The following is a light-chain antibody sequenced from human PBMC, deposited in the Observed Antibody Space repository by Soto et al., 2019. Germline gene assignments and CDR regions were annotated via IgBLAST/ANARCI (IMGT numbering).Light chain of an antibody. CDR2: GAY. J-gene: IGKJ5*01. CDR3: QKYNSGLIT. CDR1: QGISNH. V-gene: IGKV1-27*01. Sequence: DIQMTQSPSAMSASVGYIVTITCRASQGISNHLAWYQQKPGKVPKLLIYGAYTLQSGVPSRFSGSGSGTDFTLTISSLQPEDVAIYYCQKYNSGLITFGQGTRLEIK.